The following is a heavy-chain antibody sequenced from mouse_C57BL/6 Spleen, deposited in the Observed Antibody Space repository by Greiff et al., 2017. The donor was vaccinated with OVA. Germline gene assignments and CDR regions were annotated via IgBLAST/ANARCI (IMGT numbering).Heavy chain of an antibody. Sequence: QVTLKVSGPGILQPSQTLSLTCSFSGFSLSTSNMGIGWIRQPSGKGLEWLAHIWWNDDKYYNPSMRSRLTISKDTSNNQVFLKLTSVDTADTATYYCAHYYGSSYWYFDFWGTGTTVTVSS. D-gene: IGHD1-1*01. CDR3: AHYYGSSYWYFDF. V-gene: IGHV8-5*01. J-gene: IGHJ1*03. CDR2: IWWNDDK. CDR1: GFSLSTSNMG.